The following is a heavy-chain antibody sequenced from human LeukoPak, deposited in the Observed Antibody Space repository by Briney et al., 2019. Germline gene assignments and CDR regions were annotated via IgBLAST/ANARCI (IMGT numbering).Heavy chain of an antibody. CDR3: TTTAPVTGY. V-gene: IGHV3-23*01. CDR2: ISGSGGST. CDR1: GFPFSSYA. J-gene: IGHJ4*02. Sequence: GGSLRLSCAASGFPFSSYAMSWVRQAPGKGLEWVSAISGSGGSTYYADSVKGRSTISRDNSKNTVYLQMNSLRAEDTAVYYCTTTAPVTGYWGQGTLVTVSS. D-gene: IGHD6-13*01.